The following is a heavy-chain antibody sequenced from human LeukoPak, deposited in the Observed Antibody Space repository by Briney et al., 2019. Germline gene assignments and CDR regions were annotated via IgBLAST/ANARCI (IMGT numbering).Heavy chain of an antibody. CDR1: GFIFRNFA. CDR3: AKDRFDP. V-gene: IGHV3-30*18. CDR2: ISYDGSNK. Sequence: PGGSLRLSCAASGFIFRNFAMHWVRQTPGKGLEWVAVISYDGSNKYYADSVKGRFTISRDNSKNTLYLQMNSLRAEDTAVYYCAKDRFDPWGQGTLVTVSS. J-gene: IGHJ5*02.